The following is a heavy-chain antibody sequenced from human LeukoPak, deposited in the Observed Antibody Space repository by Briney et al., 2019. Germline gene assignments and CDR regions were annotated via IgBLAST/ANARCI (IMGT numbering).Heavy chain of an antibody. CDR1: GGSISSYY. J-gene: IGHJ4*02. CDR2: IYYSGST. CDR3: ARDRSEFDY. V-gene: IGHV4-59*01. Sequence: SETLSLTCTVSGGSISSYYWSWIRQPPGKGLEWIGYIYYSGSTNYNPSLKSRVTISVDTSKNQFSLRLSSVTAADTAVYYCARDRSEFDYWGQGTLVTVSS.